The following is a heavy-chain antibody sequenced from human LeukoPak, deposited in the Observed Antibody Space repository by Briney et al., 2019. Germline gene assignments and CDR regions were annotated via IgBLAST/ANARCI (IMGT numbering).Heavy chain of an antibody. V-gene: IGHV3-64D*09. Sequence: GGSLRLSCSASGFTFRSYAMHWVRQAPGKGPEYVSGINDNGGRTHYGDSVKGRFTISRDNSKNTLYLQMSTLRPEDTAVYYCVKDVSGSYAFDYWGQGTLVTVSS. CDR1: GFTFRSYA. CDR3: VKDVSGSYAFDY. J-gene: IGHJ4*02. CDR2: INDNGGRT. D-gene: IGHD1-26*01.